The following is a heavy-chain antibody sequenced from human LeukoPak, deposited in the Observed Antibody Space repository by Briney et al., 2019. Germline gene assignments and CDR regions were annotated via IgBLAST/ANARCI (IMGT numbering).Heavy chain of an antibody. CDR2: ISYDGSNK. Sequence: GGSLRLSCAASGFTFSSYAMHWVRQAPGKGLEWVAVISYDGSNKYYADSVKGRFTISRDNPKNTLYLQMNSLRAEDTAVYYCARETFSSGSDYWGQGTLVTVSS. V-gene: IGHV3-30-3*01. J-gene: IGHJ4*02. CDR3: ARETFSSGSDY. D-gene: IGHD6-25*01. CDR1: GFTFSSYA.